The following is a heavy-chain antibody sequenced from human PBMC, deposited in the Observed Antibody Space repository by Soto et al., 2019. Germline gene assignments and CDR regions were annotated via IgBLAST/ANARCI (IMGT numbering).Heavy chain of an antibody. CDR3: ARDRHSNSYYFDY. J-gene: IGHJ4*02. Sequence: ASVKVSCKASGYTFTGYYMHWVRQAPGQGLEWMGRINPNSGSTNYAQKFQGRVTMTRDTSTSTVYMELSSLRSEDTAVYYCARDRHSNSYYFDYWGQGTLVTVSS. CDR2: INPNSGST. D-gene: IGHD4-4*01. V-gene: IGHV1-46*03. CDR1: GYTFTGYY.